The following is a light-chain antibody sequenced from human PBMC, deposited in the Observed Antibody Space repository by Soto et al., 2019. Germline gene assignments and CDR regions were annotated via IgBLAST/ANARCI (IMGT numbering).Light chain of an antibody. CDR1: QSISSW. CDR2: DAS. Sequence: DIQMTQSPSTLSASVGDRVTITCRASQSISSWLAWYQQKPGKAPKLLIYDASSLESGVPSRFSGSGSGTEFTLNISSRQPDDFATYYCQQYNSYSFGQGTKLEIK. J-gene: IGKJ2*01. V-gene: IGKV1-5*01. CDR3: QQYNSYS.